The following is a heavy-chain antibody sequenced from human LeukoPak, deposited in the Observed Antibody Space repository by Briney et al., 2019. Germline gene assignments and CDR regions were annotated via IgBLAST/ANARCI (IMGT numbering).Heavy chain of an antibody. D-gene: IGHD3-10*01. Sequence: SETLSLTCAVYGGSLSNYYWSWIRQPPGKGLEWIGEINHSGSTKYNPSLKSRVTISVDMSKNQFSLELSSVTAADTAVYYCARGRASGSNFAWFHPWGEGTLVSVSS. CDR2: INHSGST. J-gene: IGHJ5*02. CDR3: ARGRASGSNFAWFHP. CDR1: GGSLSNYY. V-gene: IGHV4-34*01.